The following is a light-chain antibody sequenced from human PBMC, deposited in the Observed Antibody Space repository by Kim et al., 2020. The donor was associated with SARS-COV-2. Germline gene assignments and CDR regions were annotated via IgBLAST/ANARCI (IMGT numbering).Light chain of an antibody. CDR2: DAS. Sequence: PGNRATHPCRASQNIYTYLAWYQQRPGQAPRLLVYDASNRATGVPDRFSGSGSGTDFTLTISSLEPEDFSIYYCQQRNSWPPAVTFGGGTKVDIK. CDR1: QNIYTY. V-gene: IGKV3-11*01. CDR3: QQRNSWPPAVT. J-gene: IGKJ4*01.